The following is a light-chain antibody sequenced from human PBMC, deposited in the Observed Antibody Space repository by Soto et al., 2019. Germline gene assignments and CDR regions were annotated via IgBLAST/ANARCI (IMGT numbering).Light chain of an antibody. CDR2: STT. Sequence: QAVVTQEPSLTVSPGGTVTLTCASSTGAVTSGYYPNWFQQKPGQPPRALIYSTTYKHSWTPARFSGSLLGGKAALTLSGVQPEAEADYYCLLFDGDGVVFGGGTKLTVL. V-gene: IGLV7-43*01. CDR3: LLFDGDGVV. CDR1: TGAVTSGYY. J-gene: IGLJ2*01.